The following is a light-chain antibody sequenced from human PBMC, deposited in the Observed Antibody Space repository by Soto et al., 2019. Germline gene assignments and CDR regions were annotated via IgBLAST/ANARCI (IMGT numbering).Light chain of an antibody. CDR2: DVS. CDR1: SSDVGGYNS. J-gene: IGLJ1*01. V-gene: IGLV2-14*03. Sequence: QSALTQPASVSGSPGQSITISCTGTSSDVGGYNSVSWYQHHPGKAPKLMIFDVSDRPSGVSSRFSGSKSGNTASLTISGRQAEDEADYYCSSYTTSSTPHYVFGPGTKVTVL. CDR3: SSYTTSSTPHYV.